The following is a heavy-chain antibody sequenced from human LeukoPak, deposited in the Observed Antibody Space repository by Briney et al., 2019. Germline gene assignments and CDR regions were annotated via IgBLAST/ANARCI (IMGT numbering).Heavy chain of an antibody. D-gene: IGHD6-19*01. CDR3: ARDLEAVAGTSRGY. CDR1: GYTFTGYY. J-gene: IGHJ4*02. CDR2: INSNSGGT. V-gene: IGHV1-2*02. Sequence: ASVKVTCKASGYTFTGYYMHWVRQAPGQGLEWMGWINSNSGGTNYAQKFQGRVTMTRDTSISTAYMELSRLRSDDTAVYYCARDLEAVAGTSRGYWGQGTLVTVSS.